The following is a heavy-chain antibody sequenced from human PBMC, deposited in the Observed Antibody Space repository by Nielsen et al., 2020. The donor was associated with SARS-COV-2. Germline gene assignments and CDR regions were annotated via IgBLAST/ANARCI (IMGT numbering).Heavy chain of an antibody. D-gene: IGHD6-13*01. Sequence: ASVKVSCKASGYTFTSYGITWVRQAPGQGLEWMGWISAYNGNTNYAQKLQGRVTMTRDTSTSTAYMELRSLRSDDTAVYYCARDKGAAGRWYFDLWGRGTLVTVSS. CDR3: ARDKGAAGRWYFDL. CDR2: ISAYNGNT. V-gene: IGHV1-18*01. J-gene: IGHJ2*01. CDR1: GYTFTSYG.